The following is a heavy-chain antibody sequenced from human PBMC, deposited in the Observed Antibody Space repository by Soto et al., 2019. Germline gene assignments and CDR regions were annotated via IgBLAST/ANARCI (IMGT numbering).Heavy chain of an antibody. Sequence: QAPLVQSGAEVKEPGASMKVSCKASGYTFTGYYINWVRQAPGQGPEYMGWIHPNSGDTKHVEKFQDRAIMTRDTSINTAYLELRRLTSDDTAVYYCVRDSSTQAWKWFDPWGQGTLVTVSS. CDR3: VRDSSTQAWKWFDP. D-gene: IGHD1-1*01. J-gene: IGHJ5*02. CDR1: GYTFTGYY. CDR2: IHPNSGDT. V-gene: IGHV1-2*02.